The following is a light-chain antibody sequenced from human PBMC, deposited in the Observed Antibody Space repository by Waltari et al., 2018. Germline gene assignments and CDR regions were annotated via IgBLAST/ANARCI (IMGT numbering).Light chain of an antibody. Sequence: DIQMTQSPSSLSASVGDTVTITCRASQSIRSWLAWYQQKPGKAPKVLIYKSSSFQSGVPSRFRGSGSGTDFALTISSLQPEDFATYYCLQYNSSPWTFGQGTKVEI. V-gene: IGKV1-5*03. CDR2: KSS. CDR3: LQYNSSPWT. CDR1: QSIRSW. J-gene: IGKJ1*01.